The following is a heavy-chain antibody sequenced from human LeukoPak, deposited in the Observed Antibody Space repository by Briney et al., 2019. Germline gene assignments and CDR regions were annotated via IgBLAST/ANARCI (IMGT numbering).Heavy chain of an antibody. CDR3: AKGRVVAGSKSLTYHWFDP. CDR2: INPNSGGT. CDR1: GYAFTGYY. J-gene: IGHJ5*02. D-gene: IGHD6-19*01. V-gene: IGHV1-2*02. Sequence: ASVKVSCKASGYAFTGYYIHRVRQAPGQGLEWIGWINPNSGGTKYAQKFQGRVTMTRDTSITTAYMGLSRLRSDDTAVYYCAKGRVVAGSKSLTYHWFDPWGQGTLVTVSS.